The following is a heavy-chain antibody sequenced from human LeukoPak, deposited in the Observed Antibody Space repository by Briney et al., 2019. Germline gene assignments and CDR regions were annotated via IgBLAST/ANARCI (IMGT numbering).Heavy chain of an antibody. CDR2: IYYSGST. Sequence: SETLSLTCTVSGGCISSSSYYWGWIRQPPGKGLEWIGSIYYSGSTYYNPSLKSRVTVSVDTSKNQFSLKLSSVTAADTAVYYCARISIVVVPGYFDYWGQGTLVTVSS. CDR3: ARISIVVVPGYFDY. J-gene: IGHJ4*02. D-gene: IGHD2-2*01. V-gene: IGHV4-39*01. CDR1: GGCISSSSYY.